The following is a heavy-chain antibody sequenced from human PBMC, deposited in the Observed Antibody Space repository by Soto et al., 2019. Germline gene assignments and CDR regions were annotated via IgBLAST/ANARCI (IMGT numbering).Heavy chain of an antibody. J-gene: IGHJ6*03. CDR2: IIPILGIA. CDR1: GGTFSSYT. V-gene: IGHV1-69*04. D-gene: IGHD4-17*01. Sequence: ASVKVSCKASGGTFSSYTISWVRQAPGQGLEWMGRIIPILGIANYAQKFQGRVTITADKSTSTAYMELSSLRSEDTAVYYCAREYGDYYYYYYMDVWGKGTTVTVSS. CDR3: AREYGDYYYYYYMDV.